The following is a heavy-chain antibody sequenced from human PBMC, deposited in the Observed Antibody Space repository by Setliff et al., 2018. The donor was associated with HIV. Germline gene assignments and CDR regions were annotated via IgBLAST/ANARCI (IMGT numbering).Heavy chain of an antibody. CDR3: ANSGTTAIEYFQH. D-gene: IGHD4-17*01. CDR1: GFTFSSYA. J-gene: IGHJ1*01. CDR2: ISGSGGTT. V-gene: IGHV3-23*01. Sequence: GGSLRLSCAATGFTFSSYAMSWVRQAPGKGLEWVSAISGSGGTTYFADSVKGRFTISRDNSKNTLYLQMNSLRAEDTAVYYCANSGTTAIEYFQHWGQGTLVTVSS.